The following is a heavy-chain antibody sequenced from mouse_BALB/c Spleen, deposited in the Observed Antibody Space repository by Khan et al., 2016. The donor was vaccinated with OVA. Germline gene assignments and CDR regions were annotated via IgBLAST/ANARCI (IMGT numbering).Heavy chain of an antibody. J-gene: IGHJ2*01. V-gene: IGHV3-2*02. Sequence: VQLQQSGPGLVKPSQSLSLTCTVTGYSITSDYAWNWIRQFPGNKLEWMGFISYSGNTKYNPSLKSRISMTRATSKNQFFLQLNSVTPEDTATYYCARVYGGDFDYWGQGTTLIVSS. CDR3: ARVYGGDFDY. CDR2: ISYSGNT. D-gene: IGHD2-10*02. CDR1: GYSITSDYA.